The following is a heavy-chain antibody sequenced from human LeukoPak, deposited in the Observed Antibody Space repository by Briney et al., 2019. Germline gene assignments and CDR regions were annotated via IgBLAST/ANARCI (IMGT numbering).Heavy chain of an antibody. CDR1: GGSFSGYY. CDR2: INHSGST. Sequence: SETLSLTCAVHGGSFSGYYWSWIRQPPGKGLEWIGEINHSGSTNYNPSLKSRVTISVDTSKNQFSLKLSSVTAADTAVYYCARVQWELLGVYYYYGMDVWGQGTTVTVSS. J-gene: IGHJ6*02. CDR3: ARVQWELLGVYYYYGMDV. V-gene: IGHV4-34*01. D-gene: IGHD1-26*01.